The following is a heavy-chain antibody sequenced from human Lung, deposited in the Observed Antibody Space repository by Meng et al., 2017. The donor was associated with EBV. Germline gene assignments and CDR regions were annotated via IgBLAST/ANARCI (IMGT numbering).Heavy chain of an antibody. CDR3: AKLPPLGVDY. CDR2: ISGSGGST. J-gene: IGHJ4*02. CDR1: GVTFRSYA. Sequence: EVQRVESGGGVVHRGGPLRLSCAASGVTFRSYAMSWVRQAPGKGLEWVSAISGSGGSTYYADSVKGRFTISRDNSKNTLYLQMNSLRAEDTAVYYCAKLPPLGVDYWGQGTLVTVSS. V-gene: IGHV3-23*04. D-gene: IGHD3-10*01.